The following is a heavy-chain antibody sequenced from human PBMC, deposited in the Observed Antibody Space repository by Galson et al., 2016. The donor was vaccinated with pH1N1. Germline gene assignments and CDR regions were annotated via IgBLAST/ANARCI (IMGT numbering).Heavy chain of an antibody. Sequence: PALVKPPQTLTLTCTFSGFSLSTSGMCVSWIRQPPGKALEWLAPIDWDDDKYYSTSLKTRLTISKDTSKNQVVLTMTNMDPVDTATYYCARLDYGDYSGYFEYWGQGTLVTVSS. CDR2: IDWDDDK. V-gene: IGHV2-70*01. CDR3: ARLDYGDYSGYFEY. CDR1: GFSLSTSGMC. J-gene: IGHJ4*02. D-gene: IGHD4-17*01.